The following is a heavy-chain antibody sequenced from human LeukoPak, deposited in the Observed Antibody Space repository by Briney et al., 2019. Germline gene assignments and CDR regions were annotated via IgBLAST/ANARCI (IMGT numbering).Heavy chain of an antibody. D-gene: IGHD3-3*02. CDR1: GGTFSSYA. CDR2: IIPIFGTA. Sequence: ASVKVSCKASGGTFSSYAISWVRQAPGQGLEWMGGIIPIFGTANYAQKFQGRVTITADESTSTAYMELSSLRSEDTAVYYCARDVGPFNAFDIWGQGTMVTVSS. V-gene: IGHV1-69*13. CDR3: ARDVGPFNAFDI. J-gene: IGHJ3*02.